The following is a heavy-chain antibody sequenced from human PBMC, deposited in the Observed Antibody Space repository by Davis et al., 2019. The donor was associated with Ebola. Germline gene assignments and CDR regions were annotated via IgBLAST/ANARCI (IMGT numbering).Heavy chain of an antibody. V-gene: IGHV4-59*12. CDR2: IYYSGST. CDR3: ARGNLIMTTNNWFDP. CDR1: GGSISSYY. J-gene: IGHJ5*02. Sequence: MPSETLSLTCTVSGGSISSYYWSWIRQPPGKGLEWIGYIYYSGSTNYSPSLKSRVTISVDTSKNQFSLKLSSVTAADTAVYYCARGNLIMTTNNWFDPWGQGTLVTVSS. D-gene: IGHD4-17*01.